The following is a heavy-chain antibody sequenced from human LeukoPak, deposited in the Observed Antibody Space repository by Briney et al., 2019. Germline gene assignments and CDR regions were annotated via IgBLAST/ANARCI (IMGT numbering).Heavy chain of an antibody. CDR2: IKQDGSEK. D-gene: IGHD3-10*01. Sequence: GGSLRLSCAASGFTFSSYWMSWVRQAPGKGLEWVANIKQDGSEKYYVDSVKGRFTISRDNAKNSLYLQMNSLRVEDTAVYYCAREGPPTSGGAFDIWGQGTMVTVSS. CDR3: AREGPPTSGGAFDI. V-gene: IGHV3-7*01. J-gene: IGHJ3*02. CDR1: GFTFSSYW.